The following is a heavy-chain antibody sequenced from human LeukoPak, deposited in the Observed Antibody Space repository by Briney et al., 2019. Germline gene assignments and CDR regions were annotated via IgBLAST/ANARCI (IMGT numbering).Heavy chain of an antibody. CDR2: IWYDGSYK. CDR3: AKAAYTAMVPYFDY. D-gene: IGHD5-18*01. CDR1: GFTFSSYG. V-gene: IGHV3-33*06. Sequence: GGSLRLSCAASGFTFSSYGMHWVRQAPGKGLEWVAVIWYDGSYKYYADSVKGRFTISRDNSKNTLYLQMNSLRAEDTAVYYCAKAAYTAMVPYFDYWGQGTQVTVSS. J-gene: IGHJ4*02.